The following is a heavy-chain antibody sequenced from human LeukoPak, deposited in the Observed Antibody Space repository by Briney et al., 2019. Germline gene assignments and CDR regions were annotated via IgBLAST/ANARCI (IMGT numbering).Heavy chain of an antibody. CDR1: GGSFSGYY. CDR2: INHSGST. D-gene: IGHD2-2*01. Sequence: PSETLSLTCAVYGGSFSGYYWSWTRQPPGKGLEWIGEINHSGSTNYNPSLKSRVTISVDTSKNQFSLKLSSVTAADTAVYYCARAPTTIYCSSTSCSQGGYAFDIWGQGTMVTVSS. J-gene: IGHJ3*02. V-gene: IGHV4-34*01. CDR3: ARAPTTIYCSSTSCSQGGYAFDI.